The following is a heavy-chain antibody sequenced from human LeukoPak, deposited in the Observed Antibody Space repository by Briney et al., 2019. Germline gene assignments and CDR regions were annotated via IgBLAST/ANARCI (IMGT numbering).Heavy chain of an antibody. CDR3: ARDPAPQGWFDS. V-gene: IGHV3-74*01. J-gene: IGHJ5*01. Sequence: QPGGSLRLSCAASGFTLSTYWMHWVRQAPGKGLVWVSRINSEGSSTTYADSVKGRFTISRDNAKNILYLQMNGLRAEDTAVYHCARDPAPQGWFDSWGQGTLVTVSS. CDR1: GFTLSTYW. CDR2: INSEGSST.